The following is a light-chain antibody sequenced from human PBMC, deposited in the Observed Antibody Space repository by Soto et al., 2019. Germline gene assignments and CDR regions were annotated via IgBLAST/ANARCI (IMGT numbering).Light chain of an antibody. V-gene: IGLV2-14*01. CDR1: SSDVGGYDY. J-gene: IGLJ1*01. Sequence: QSALTQPASVSGSPGQSITISCTGTSSDVGGYDYVFWYQQHPGKAPKLVLYDVSDRPSGVSDRFSGSKSGNTASLTISGLQAEDEADYYCSSYTRSSTPYVFGTGTKLTVL. CDR3: SSYTRSSTPYV. CDR2: DVS.